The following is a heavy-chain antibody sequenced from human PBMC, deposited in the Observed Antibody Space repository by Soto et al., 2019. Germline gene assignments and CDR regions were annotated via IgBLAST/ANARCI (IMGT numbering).Heavy chain of an antibody. CDR2: ISSSSNYI. V-gene: IGHV3-21*01. Sequence: PGGSLRLSCAASGFTFNSYSMNWVRQAPGKGLEWVSSISSSSNYIYYADSMKGRFTISRDNAKNSLCLQMNSLRAEDTGVYYCARDLVGATIWGQGTLVTVSS. CDR1: GFTFNSYS. D-gene: IGHD1-26*01. CDR3: ARDLVGATI. J-gene: IGHJ4*02.